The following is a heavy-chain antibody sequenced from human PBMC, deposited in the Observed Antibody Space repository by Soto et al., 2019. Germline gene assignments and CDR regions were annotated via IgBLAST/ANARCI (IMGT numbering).Heavy chain of an antibody. Sequence: GGSLRLSCAASGFTFSDYYMSWIRQAPGKGLEWVSYISRSGSTIYYADSVKGRFTISRDNAKNSLYPQMNSLRAEDTAVYYCARYGRACTNGVCLSYYYYYYMDVWGKGTTVTVSS. D-gene: IGHD2-8*01. V-gene: IGHV3-11*01. CDR1: GFTFSDYY. CDR3: ARYGRACTNGVCLSYYYYYYMDV. CDR2: ISRSGSTI. J-gene: IGHJ6*03.